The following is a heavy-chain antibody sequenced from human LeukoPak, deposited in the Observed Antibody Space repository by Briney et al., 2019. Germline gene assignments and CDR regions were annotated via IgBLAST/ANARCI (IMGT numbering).Heavy chain of an antibody. CDR2: IYYSGST. Sequence: PSETLSLTCTVSGGSISSYHWSWIRQPPGKGLEWIGYIYYSGSTNYNPSLKSRVTISVDTSKNQFSLKLSSVTAADTAVYYCAREGRRFEPPYYYMDVWGKGTTVTVSS. J-gene: IGHJ6*03. V-gene: IGHV4-59*01. D-gene: IGHD1-14*01. CDR1: GGSISSYH. CDR3: AREGRRFEPPYYYMDV.